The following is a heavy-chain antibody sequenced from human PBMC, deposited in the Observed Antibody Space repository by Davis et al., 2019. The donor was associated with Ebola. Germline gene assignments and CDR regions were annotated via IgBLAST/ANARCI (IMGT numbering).Heavy chain of an antibody. Sequence: PGGSLRLSCVASGFTFNAYGMHWVRQAPGKGLEWVAVTSYDGSNRFYADSVKGRFTISRDNAKNSLYLQMNSLRAEDTALYYCIKGTCRGDCPADYWGQGTLVTVSS. D-gene: IGHD2-21*02. CDR2: TSYDGSNR. CDR1: GFTFNAYG. J-gene: IGHJ4*02. V-gene: IGHV3-30*18. CDR3: IKGTCRGDCPADY.